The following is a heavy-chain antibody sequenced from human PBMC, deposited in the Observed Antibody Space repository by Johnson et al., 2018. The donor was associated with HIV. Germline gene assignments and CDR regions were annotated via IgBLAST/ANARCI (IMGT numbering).Heavy chain of an antibody. CDR2: IISKTDDGSN. D-gene: IGHD6-19*01. CDR1: GFTFSNAW. J-gene: IGHJ3*02. Sequence: EVQLVESGGGLVKPGGSLRLSCAASGFTFSNAWMSWVRQAPGKGLEWVGRIISKTDDGSNKSYADSVTGRFSIPRDNSMNTLYLQINSLRAEDTAVYYCAKGRVQWRNAFDIWGQGTMVTVSS. CDR3: AKGRVQWRNAFDI. V-gene: IGHV3-15*01.